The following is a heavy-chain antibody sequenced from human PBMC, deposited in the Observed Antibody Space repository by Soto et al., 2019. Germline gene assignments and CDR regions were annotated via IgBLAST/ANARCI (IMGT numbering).Heavy chain of an antibody. CDR1: GVSISSGGYS. CDR2: IYHSGST. Sequence: SETLSLTCAVSGVSISSGGYSWRWIRQPPGKGLEWIGYIYHSGSTYYNPSLKSRVTISVDRSKNQFSLKLSSVTAADTAVYYCARDGNSGYDSDNWFDPWGQGTLVTVSS. J-gene: IGHJ5*02. V-gene: IGHV4-30-2*01. CDR3: ARDGNSGYDSDNWFDP. D-gene: IGHD5-12*01.